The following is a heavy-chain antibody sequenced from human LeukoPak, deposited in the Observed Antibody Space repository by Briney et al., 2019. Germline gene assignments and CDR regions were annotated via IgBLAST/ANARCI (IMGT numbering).Heavy chain of an antibody. CDR3: ASGDGYLQPY. D-gene: IGHD2-21*01. V-gene: IGHV3-53*01. CDR1: GFSVSGKF. Sequence: GGSLRLSCAASGFSVSGKFMSWVRQATGKGLEWVSIIHYDGKIRYAGSVGGRFTIYRDDSENTLFLQVNSLRVDDTAVYFCASGDGYLQPYWGQGTLVTVSS. CDR2: IHYDGKI. J-gene: IGHJ4*02.